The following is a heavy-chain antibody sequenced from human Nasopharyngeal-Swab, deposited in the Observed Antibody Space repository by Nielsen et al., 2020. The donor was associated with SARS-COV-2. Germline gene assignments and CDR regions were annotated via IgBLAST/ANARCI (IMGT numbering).Heavy chain of an antibody. CDR1: GFNFSDCT. CDR3: AATSKLKQLDH. CDR2: ISSKSSYI. D-gene: IGHD1-1*01. V-gene: IGHV3-21*06. J-gene: IGHJ4*02. Sequence: LTCDASGFNFSDCTLNWVRQSPEKGLEWIASISSKSSYIHFADSVKGRFTVSRDNDRNSVSLQMTALTADDTGLYYCAATSKLKQLDHWGQGVLVSVSS.